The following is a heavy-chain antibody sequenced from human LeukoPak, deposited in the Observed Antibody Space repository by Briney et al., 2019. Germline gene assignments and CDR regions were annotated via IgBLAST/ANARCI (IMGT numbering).Heavy chain of an antibody. J-gene: IGHJ3*02. V-gene: IGHV4-39*07. CDR1: GGSISSSSYY. CDR2: IYYSGST. CDR3: ARDKSRDGYNSQGAFDI. D-gene: IGHD5-24*01. Sequence: SETLSLTCTVSGGSISSSSYYWGWIRQPPGKGLEWIGSIYYSGSTYYNPSLKSRVTISVDTSKNQFSLKLSSVTAADTAVYYCARDKSRDGYNSQGAFDIWGQGTMVTVSS.